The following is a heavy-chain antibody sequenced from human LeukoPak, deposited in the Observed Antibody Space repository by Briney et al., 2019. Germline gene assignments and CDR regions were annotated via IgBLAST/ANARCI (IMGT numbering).Heavy chain of an antibody. CDR2: ISGSVGST. CDR3: AKVIVHGLGSRARSHDAFDI. CDR1: GFTFSSYA. J-gene: IGHJ3*02. D-gene: IGHD3-10*01. Sequence: GGSLRLSCAASGFTFSSYAMSWVRQAPGTGLEWVSAISGSVGSTYYAASVKGRLTISRDNSKNTLYLQMKRLRAEDTAVYYCAKVIVHGLGSRARSHDAFDIWGQGTMVTVSS. V-gene: IGHV3-23*01.